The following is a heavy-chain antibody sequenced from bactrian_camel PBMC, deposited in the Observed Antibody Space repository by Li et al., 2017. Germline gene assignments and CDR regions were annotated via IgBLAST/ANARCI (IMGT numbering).Heavy chain of an antibody. Sequence: DVQLVESGGGLVQPGGSLRLSCVASGFTFDDYVMDWIRQAPGKGLEWVSGISWSGSVNYADSVKGQLTISRDNAKNTVYLQMNSLKSEDTALYYCATAASGWAASYWGQGTQVTVS. CDR2: ISWSGSV. CDR3: ATAASGWAASY. V-gene: IGHV3-1*01. D-gene: IGHD5*01. CDR1: GFTFDDYV. J-gene: IGHJ4*01.